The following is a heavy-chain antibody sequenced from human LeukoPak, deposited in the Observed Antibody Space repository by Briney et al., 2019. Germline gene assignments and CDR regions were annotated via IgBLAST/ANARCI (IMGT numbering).Heavy chain of an antibody. CDR1: GYTFTNYA. Sequence: ASVKVSCKASGYTFTNYAIHWVRQAPGQRREWMGWINADNGNTKYSHYFQDRITISRDTSASTAYMELRSLRSEDKAIYYCARGRGTGGSNRDFYFYYYMDVWGTGTTVIVSS. J-gene: IGHJ6*03. CDR3: ARGRGTGGSNRDFYFYYYMDV. V-gene: IGHV1-3*03. CDR2: INADNGNT. D-gene: IGHD2-8*02.